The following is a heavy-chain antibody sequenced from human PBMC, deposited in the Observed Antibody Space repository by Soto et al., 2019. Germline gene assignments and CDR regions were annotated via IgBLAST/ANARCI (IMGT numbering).Heavy chain of an antibody. V-gene: IGHV3-66*01. Sequence: EGQLVESGGGLVQPGGSLRLSCAASGFTVSSNYMSWVRQAPGKGLEWVSVIYSGGSTYYADSVKGRFTISRDNSKNTLYLQMNSLRAEDTAVYYCAMAAQGRFLEWLLDQGTPAGAFDIWGQGTMVTVSS. D-gene: IGHD3-3*01. CDR3: AMAAQGRFLEWLLDQGTPAGAFDI. J-gene: IGHJ3*02. CDR1: GFTVSSNY. CDR2: IYSGGST.